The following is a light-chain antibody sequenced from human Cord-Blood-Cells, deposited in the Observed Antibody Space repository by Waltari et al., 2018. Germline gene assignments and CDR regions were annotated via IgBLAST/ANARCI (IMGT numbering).Light chain of an antibody. Sequence: QSVLTQPPSVSGAPGQRVTISCTGSSPNIGAGYDVHWYQQLPGTAPKLLICGDSNRPAGVPDRFAGSKSGTSASLAITGLQAGDEADYYCQSYDSSLSGWVFGGGTKLTVL. J-gene: IGLJ3*02. V-gene: IGLV1-40*01. CDR2: GDS. CDR3: QSYDSSLSGWV. CDR1: SPNIGAGYD.